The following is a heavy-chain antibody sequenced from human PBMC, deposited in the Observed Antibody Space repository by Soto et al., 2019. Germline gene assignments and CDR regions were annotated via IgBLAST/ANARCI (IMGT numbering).Heavy chain of an antibody. CDR1: GGSFSGTNW. J-gene: IGHJ3*02. Sequence: QVQLQESGPGLVKPSGTLSLTCAVFGGSFSGTNWWSWVRQPPGKGLEWIGEIYLSGSTNYNPSLMSRVTISVEKSKNHSSLNVTSVTAADTAVYYCATNPGFIWGQGTMDTVSS. V-gene: IGHV4-4*02. CDR2: IYLSGST. CDR3: ATNPGFI. D-gene: IGHD3-10*01.